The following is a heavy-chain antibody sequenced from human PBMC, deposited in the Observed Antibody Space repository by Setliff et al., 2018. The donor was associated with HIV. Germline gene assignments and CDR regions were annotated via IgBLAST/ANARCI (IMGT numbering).Heavy chain of an antibody. CDR2: ISSGGEIM. V-gene: IGHV3-23*01. CDR3: AKGFRPVDTALVSGPTY. Sequence: PGGSLRLSCAASGFTFSSYTMNWVRQAPGKGLEWVSAISSGGEIMFYADSVKGRFTISRDNSKNTLYPQMISLRADDTAIYYCAKGFRPVDTALVSGPTYWGQGIRVTVSS. CDR1: GFTFSSYT. D-gene: IGHD5-18*01. J-gene: IGHJ4*02.